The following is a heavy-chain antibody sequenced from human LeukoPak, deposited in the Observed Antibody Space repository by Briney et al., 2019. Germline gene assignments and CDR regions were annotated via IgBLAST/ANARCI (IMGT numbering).Heavy chain of an antibody. J-gene: IGHJ4*02. CDR2: INPNSGGT. CDR3: ARGYGSGSYYLGGYDY. Sequence: ASVKVSCKASGYTFTGYYMHWVRQAPGQGLEWMGWINPNSGGTNYAQKFQGRVTMTRDTSISTAYMELSRLRSDDTAVYYCARGYGSGSYYLGGYDYWGQGTLVTVSS. CDR1: GYTFTGYY. V-gene: IGHV1-2*02. D-gene: IGHD3-10*01.